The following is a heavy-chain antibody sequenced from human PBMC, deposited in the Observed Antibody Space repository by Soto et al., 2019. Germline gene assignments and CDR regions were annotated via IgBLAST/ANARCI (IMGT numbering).Heavy chain of an antibody. Sequence: QVKLVQSGAEVKKPGASVNVSCKASGYTFTSYAISWVRQAPGQGLEWMGWISAYNGNTNYAQRLQGKVTMTRDRSTSTTYMKLRSLKPDEKAVDYCPSDAPPADYWGQGTLVTVSS. CDR3: PSDAPPADY. CDR2: ISAYNGNT. J-gene: IGHJ4*02. V-gene: IGHV1-18*01. CDR1: GYTFTSYA.